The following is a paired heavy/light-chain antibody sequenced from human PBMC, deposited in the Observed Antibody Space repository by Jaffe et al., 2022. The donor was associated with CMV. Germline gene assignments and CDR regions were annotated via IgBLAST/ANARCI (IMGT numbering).Heavy chain of an antibody. CDR3: ARALRSGGSYFQSDC. CDR1: GFPFSSYE. V-gene: IGHV3-48*03. Sequence: EVQLVESGGGLVQPGGSLRLSCVASGFPFSSYEMNWVRQAPGKGLEWVSYISHSTPTIHYADSVKGRFTISRDNAKSSLFLQMNSLRVEDTALYYCARALRSGGSYFQSDCWGQGTLVTVSS. J-gene: IGHJ4*02. CDR2: ISHSTPTI. D-gene: IGHD1-26*01.
Light chain of an antibody. Sequence: QSALTQPASVSGSPGQSITISCTGTSSDIGSYNYVSWYQQHPGTVPKLIIYDVTNRPSGVSERFSGSKSGNTASLTISGLQAEDEADYYCSSFATGSSWVFGGGTKVTVL. CDR2: DVT. CDR1: SSDIGSYNY. V-gene: IGLV2-14*03. J-gene: IGLJ3*02. CDR3: SSFATGSSWV.